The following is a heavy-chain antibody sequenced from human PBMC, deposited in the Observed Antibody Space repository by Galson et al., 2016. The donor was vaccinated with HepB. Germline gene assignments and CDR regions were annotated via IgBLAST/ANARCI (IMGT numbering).Heavy chain of an antibody. J-gene: IGHJ4*01. V-gene: IGHV3-23*01. Sequence: SLRLSCAASGFTFSNYGMSWVRQAPGKGLEWVSHLSGSGGVTYYADSVKGRFTISRDDSQTTLFLQMNSMRADDTSIYYLAKGKWAWNTHFDNWGHRTLVTVSS. CDR3: AKGKWAWNTHFDN. D-gene: IGHD1/OR15-1a*01. CDR2: LSGSGGVT. CDR1: GFTFSNYG.